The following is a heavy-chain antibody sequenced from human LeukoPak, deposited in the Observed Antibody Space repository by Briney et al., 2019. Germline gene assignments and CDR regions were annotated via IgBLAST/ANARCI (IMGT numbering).Heavy chain of an antibody. CDR3: AREIVGATFDY. CDR2: IYYSGST. V-gene: IGHV4-59*12. CDR1: GGSISSYY. D-gene: IGHD1-26*01. Sequence: SGTLSLTCTVSGGSISSYYWSWIRQPPGKGLEWIGYIYYSGSTNYNPSLKSRVTISVDTSKNQFSLKLSSVTAADTAVYYCAREIVGATFDYWGQGTLVTVSS. J-gene: IGHJ4*02.